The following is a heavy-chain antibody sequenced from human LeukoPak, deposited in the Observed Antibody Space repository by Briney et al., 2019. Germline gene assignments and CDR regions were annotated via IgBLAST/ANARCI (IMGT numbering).Heavy chain of an antibody. CDR3: ARRSGSLDV. Sequence: GALRLSCAASGFTFSIYIMTWVRQAPGKGPEWVSYISNTGGAIYYADSVKGRFTISRDNAKNSLYLQMNSLRAEDTAVYYCARRSGSLDVWGKGTTVTVSS. CDR2: ISNTGGAI. J-gene: IGHJ6*04. CDR1: GFTFSIYI. D-gene: IGHD5-12*01. V-gene: IGHV3-48*04.